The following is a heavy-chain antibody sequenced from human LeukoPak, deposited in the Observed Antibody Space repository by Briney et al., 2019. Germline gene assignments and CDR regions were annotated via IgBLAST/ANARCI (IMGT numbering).Heavy chain of an antibody. CDR3: AKDQRPDTGYDIDF. CDR2: IYGSDDTT. CDR1: GFSFSTYG. Sequence: GGSLRLSCAASGFSFSTYGMSWVRQAPRKGLEWVSVIYGSDDTTRYAESVKGRFTISRDDSKQTLYLQMNSPRAEDTAIYYCAKDQRPDTGYDIDFWGRGTLVTVSS. D-gene: IGHD3-9*01. V-gene: IGHV3-23*01. J-gene: IGHJ4*02.